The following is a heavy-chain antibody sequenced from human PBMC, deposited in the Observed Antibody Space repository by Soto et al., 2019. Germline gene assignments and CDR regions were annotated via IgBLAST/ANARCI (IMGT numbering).Heavy chain of an antibody. CDR1: GFTFSSYG. J-gene: IGHJ4*02. CDR3: AKDRYGAGSYPSGY. Sequence: QVQLVESGGGEVQTGRSLRLSCATSGFTFSSYGMHWVRQAPGKGLEWVAVVSHDGSNKYYADSVKGRFTISRDNSKNALYLQMNGLRAEDTAVYYCAKDRYGAGSYPSGYWGQGTLVTGSS. CDR2: VSHDGSNK. D-gene: IGHD3-10*01. V-gene: IGHV3-30*18.